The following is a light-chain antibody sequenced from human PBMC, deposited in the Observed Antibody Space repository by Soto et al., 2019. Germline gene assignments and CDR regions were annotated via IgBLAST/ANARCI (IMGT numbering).Light chain of an antibody. CDR3: PQYESSPPIT. CDR1: QSVSSSY. CDR2: GAS. V-gene: IGKV3-20*01. J-gene: IGKJ5*01. Sequence: EIVLTQSPGTLSLSPGERATLSCRASQSVSSSYLAWYQQKPGQAPRLLIYGASSRATGIPDRFSGSGSGTDFTLPISRLEPEDFAVYYCPQYESSPPITFGQGTRLEIK.